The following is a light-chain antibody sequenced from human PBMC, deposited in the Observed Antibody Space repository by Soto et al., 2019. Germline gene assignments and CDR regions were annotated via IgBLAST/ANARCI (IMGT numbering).Light chain of an antibody. V-gene: IGKV3-20*01. CDR3: HQYNNWPPYT. CDR2: GAA. J-gene: IGKJ5*01. Sequence: EIVLTQSPGTLSLSPGERATLSCRASQSVSSSYLAWYQQKPGQAPRLLIYGAASRATGIPDRFSGSGSGTDFTLTISRLEPEDFAIYYCHQYNNWPPYTFGQGTRLEIK. CDR1: QSVSSSY.